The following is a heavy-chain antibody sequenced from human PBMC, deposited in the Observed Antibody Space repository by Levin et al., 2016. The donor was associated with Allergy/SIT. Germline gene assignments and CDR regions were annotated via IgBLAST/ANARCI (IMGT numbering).Heavy chain of an antibody. CDR1: GFTFNIYA. CDR3: ARDKNTAAADPDY. D-gene: IGHD6-13*01. J-gene: IGHJ4*02. CDR2: ITSGEKT. V-gene: IGHV3-23*01. Sequence: GGSLRLSCAASGFTFNIYAMAWVRLAPGKGLEWVSSITSGEKTYYAGSVKGRFTISRDNAKNSLYLQMNSLRAEDTAVYYCARDKNTAAADPDYWGQGTLVTVSS.